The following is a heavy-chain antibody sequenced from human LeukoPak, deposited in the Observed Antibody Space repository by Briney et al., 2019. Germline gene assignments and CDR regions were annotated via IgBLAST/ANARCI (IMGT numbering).Heavy chain of an antibody. V-gene: IGHV4-59*01. J-gene: IGHJ4*01. Sequence: SETLSLTCTVSGGSLSPWYWSWIRQSPGKGLECLGYVYYNGSTNYNPSLKSRVSISVDTSKNQFSLYLSSVTAADTAVYYCAKVRPMSIAALWVFDFWGHGSLVSASS. D-gene: IGHD6-6*01. CDR2: VYYNGST. CDR1: GGSLSPWY. CDR3: AKVRPMSIAALWVFDF.